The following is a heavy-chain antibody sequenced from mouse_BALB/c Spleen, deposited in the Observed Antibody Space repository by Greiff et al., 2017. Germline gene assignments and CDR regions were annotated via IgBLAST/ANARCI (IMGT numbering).Heavy chain of an antibody. D-gene: IGHD1-1*01. Sequence: QVQLQQPGAELVKPGASVKLSCKASGYTFTSYWMHWVKQRPGQGLEWIGEINPSNGRTNYNEKFKSKATLTVDKSSSTAYMQLSSLTSEDSAVYYCARGNYDSSTIDDWGQGTTLTVAS. V-gene: IGHV1S81*02. CDR3: ARGNYDSSTIDD. CDR2: INPSNGRT. J-gene: IGHJ2*01. CDR1: GYTFTSYW.